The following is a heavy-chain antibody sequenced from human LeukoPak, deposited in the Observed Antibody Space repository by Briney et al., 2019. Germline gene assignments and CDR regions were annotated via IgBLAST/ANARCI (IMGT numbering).Heavy chain of an antibody. J-gene: IGHJ6*03. Sequence: GGSLRLSCAASGFTFSSYEMNWVRQAPGKGLEWVSYISSSGSTIYYADSVKGRFTISRDNAKNPLYLQMNSLRAEDTAVYYCARTPGYYYYYMDVWGKGTTVTVSS. CDR1: GFTFSSYE. CDR3: ARTPGYYYYYMDV. CDR2: ISSSGSTI. V-gene: IGHV3-48*03.